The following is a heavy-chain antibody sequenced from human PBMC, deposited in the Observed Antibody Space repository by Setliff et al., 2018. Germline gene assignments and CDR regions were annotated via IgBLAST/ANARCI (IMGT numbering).Heavy chain of an antibody. Sequence: GGSLRLSCAASRFRFSDLYMSWVRQVPGKGLEWLSKISGNGITIYYADSVRGRFTISRDNAKNSLYLQMNSLRAEDTALYYCARDGVFYAMDVWGHGTTVTVSS. CDR2: ISGNGITI. J-gene: IGHJ6*02. CDR1: RFRFSDLY. CDR3: ARDGVFYAMDV. V-gene: IGHV3-11*04. D-gene: IGHD3-10*01.